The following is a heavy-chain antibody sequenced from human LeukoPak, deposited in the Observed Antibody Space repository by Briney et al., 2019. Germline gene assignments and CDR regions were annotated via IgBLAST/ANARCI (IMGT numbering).Heavy chain of an antibody. V-gene: IGHV3-66*01. CDR3: ARDQYSYAHAAH. Sequence: GGSLRLSCAASGFTVSSNYMSWVRQAPGKGLEWVSVIYSGGTTYYADSVKGRFTISRDNSKNTLHLQMNSLRAEDTSVYYCARDQYSYAHAAHWGQGTLVTVSS. J-gene: IGHJ4*02. CDR2: IYSGGTT. D-gene: IGHD5-18*01. CDR1: GFTVSSNY.